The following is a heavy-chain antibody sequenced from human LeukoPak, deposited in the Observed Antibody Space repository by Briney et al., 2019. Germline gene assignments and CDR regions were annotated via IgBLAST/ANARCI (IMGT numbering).Heavy chain of an antibody. CDR2: INHSGST. CDR3: ARGSGDYVWGSYRYPFDY. D-gene: IGHD3-16*02. J-gene: IGHJ4*02. CDR1: GDSVSNSRVY. Sequence: SETLSLTCSVSGDSVSNSRVYWSWIRQPPGKGLEWIGEINHSGSTNYNPSLKSRVTISVDTSKNQFSLKLSSVTAADTAVYYCARGSGDYVWGSYRYPFDYWGQGTLVTVSS. V-gene: IGHV4-34*01.